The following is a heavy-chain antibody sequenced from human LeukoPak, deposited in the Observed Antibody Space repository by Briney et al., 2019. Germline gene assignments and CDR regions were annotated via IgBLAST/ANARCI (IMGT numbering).Heavy chain of an antibody. Sequence: SETLSLTCAVSGGSISSSNWWSWVRQPPGKGLEWIGEIYHSGITNYNPSLKSRVTISVDKSKNQFSLKLSSVTAADTAVYYCAGTYYYDSSGYYHYSLWGQGTLVTVSS. J-gene: IGHJ4*02. D-gene: IGHD3-22*01. CDR2: IYHSGIT. CDR1: GGSISSSNW. CDR3: AGTYYYDSSGYYHYSL. V-gene: IGHV4-4*02.